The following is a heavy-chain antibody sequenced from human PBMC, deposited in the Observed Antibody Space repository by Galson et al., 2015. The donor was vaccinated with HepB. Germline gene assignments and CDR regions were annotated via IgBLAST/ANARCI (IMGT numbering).Heavy chain of an antibody. CDR1: GGTFSSYA. V-gene: IGHV1-69*13. D-gene: IGHD1-26*01. CDR2: IIPIFGTA. CDR3: ARAWGGSYHRGIGTFDY. Sequence: SVKVSCKASGGTFSSYAISWVRQAPGQGLEWMGGIIPIFGTANYAQKFQGRVTITADESTSTAYMELSSLRSEDTAVYYCARAWGGSYHRGIGTFDYWGQGTLVTVSS. J-gene: IGHJ4*02.